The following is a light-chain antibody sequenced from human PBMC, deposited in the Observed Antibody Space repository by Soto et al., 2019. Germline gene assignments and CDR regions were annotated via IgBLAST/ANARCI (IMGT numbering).Light chain of an antibody. Sequence: IQMPQYTSTLSASVGDRVPITCRASQSIRNWLAWYQQTPGKAPKLLISDAFRLESGVPSRFRGSGSGTEFSLTISSLQPGDSATFYCQQYASYPWTFG. CDR1: QSIRNW. J-gene: IGKJ1*01. V-gene: IGKV1-5*01. CDR3: QQYASYPWT. CDR2: DAF.